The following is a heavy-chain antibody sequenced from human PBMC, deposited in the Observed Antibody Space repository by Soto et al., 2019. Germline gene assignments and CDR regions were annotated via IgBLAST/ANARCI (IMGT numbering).Heavy chain of an antibody. V-gene: IGHV1-3*01. CDR2: INAGNGNT. Sequence: ASVKVSCKASGYTFTSYAMHWVRQAPGQRLEWMGWINAGNGNTKYSQKFQGRVTITRDTSASTAYMELSSLRSEDTALYYCARSYKLYYFDSSGYLDYWGQGTLVTVSS. CDR3: ARSYKLYYFDSSGYLDY. CDR1: GYTFTSYA. D-gene: IGHD3-22*01. J-gene: IGHJ4*01.